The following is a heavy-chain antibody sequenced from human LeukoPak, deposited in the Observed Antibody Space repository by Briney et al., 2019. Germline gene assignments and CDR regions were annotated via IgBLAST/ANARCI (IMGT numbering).Heavy chain of an antibody. CDR1: GGSISSGSYY. CDR2: IYTSGST. Sequence: SETPSLTCTVSGGSISSGSYYWSWIRQPAGKGLEWIGRIYTSGSTDYNPSLKSRVTISVDTSKNQFSLKLSSVTAADTAVYYCARDSSSSLFFDYWGQGTLVTVSS. V-gene: IGHV4-61*02. D-gene: IGHD6-6*01. J-gene: IGHJ4*02. CDR3: ARDSSSSLFFDY.